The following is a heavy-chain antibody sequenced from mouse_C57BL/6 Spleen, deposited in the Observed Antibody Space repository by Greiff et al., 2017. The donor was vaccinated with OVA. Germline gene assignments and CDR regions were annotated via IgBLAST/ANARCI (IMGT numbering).Heavy chain of an antibody. D-gene: IGHD4-1*01. V-gene: IGHV1-80*01. CDR2: IYPGDGDT. Sequence: VQLQQSGAELVKPGASVKISCKASGYAFSSYWMNWVKQRPGKGLEWIGQIYPGDGDTNYNGKFKGKATLTADKSSSTAYMQLSSLTSEDSAVYFCARKGSITGTGAWFAYWGQGTLVTVSA. CDR3: ARKGSITGTGAWFAY. CDR1: GYAFSSYW. J-gene: IGHJ3*01.